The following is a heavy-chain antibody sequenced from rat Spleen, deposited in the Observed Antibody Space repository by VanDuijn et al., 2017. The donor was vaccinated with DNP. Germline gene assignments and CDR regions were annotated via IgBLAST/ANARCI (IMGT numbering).Heavy chain of an antibody. CDR3: VRLEESYFNY. V-gene: IGHV5-22*01. CDR2: ISYEGSGT. Sequence: EVQLVESGGGLVQPGRPLKLSCADSGFTFSDYYMAWVRQAPKKGLEWVASISYEGSGTYYGDSVKGRFTISRDNAKTTLYLQMNSLRSEDKGTYLCVRLEESYFNYWGQGVMVTVSS. CDR1: GFTFSDYY. D-gene: IGHD4-2*01. J-gene: IGHJ2*01.